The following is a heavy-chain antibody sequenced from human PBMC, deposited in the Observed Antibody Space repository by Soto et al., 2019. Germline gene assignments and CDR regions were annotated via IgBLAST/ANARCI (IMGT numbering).Heavy chain of an antibody. Sequence: ASVKGSCKVSGYTLTELSMHCVRQAPGKGLEWMGGFDPEDGETIYAQKFQGRVTMTEDTSTDTAYMELSSLRSEDTAVYYCATTSLRLNSYYYYGMDVWGQGTTVTVSS. CDR2: FDPEDGET. V-gene: IGHV1-24*01. CDR1: GYTLTELS. J-gene: IGHJ6*02. D-gene: IGHD5-12*01. CDR3: ATTSLRLNSYYYYGMDV.